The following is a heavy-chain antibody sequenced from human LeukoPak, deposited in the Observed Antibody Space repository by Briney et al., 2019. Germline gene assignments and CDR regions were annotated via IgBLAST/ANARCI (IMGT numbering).Heavy chain of an antibody. Sequence: PSETLSLTCTVSGGSISSGDYYWSWIRQHPGKGLEWIGYIYYSGSTYYNPSLKSRVTISVDTSKNQFSLKLSSVTAADTAVYYCARETADFWSGYYYYFDYWGQGTLVTVSS. D-gene: IGHD3-3*01. J-gene: IGHJ4*02. CDR2: IYYSGST. CDR3: ARETADFWSGYYYYFDY. V-gene: IGHV4-31*03. CDR1: GGSISSGDYY.